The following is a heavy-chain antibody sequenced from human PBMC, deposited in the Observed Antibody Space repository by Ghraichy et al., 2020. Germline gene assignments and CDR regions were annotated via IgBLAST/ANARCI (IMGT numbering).Heavy chain of an antibody. CDR1: GFTFSSYG. D-gene: IGHD7-27*01. V-gene: IGHV3-30*02. CDR3: AKEGANWAGFDY. CDR2: IRYDGSNK. J-gene: IGHJ4*02. Sequence: GGSLRLSCAASGFTFSSYGLHWVRQAPGKGLEWVTFIRYDGSNKYYADSVKGRFTISRDNSKNTLYLQMNSLRAEDTAVYYCAKEGANWAGFDYWGQGTLVTVSS.